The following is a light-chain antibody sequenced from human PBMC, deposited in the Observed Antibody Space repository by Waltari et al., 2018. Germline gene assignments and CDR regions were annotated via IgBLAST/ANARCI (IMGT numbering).Light chain of an antibody. CDR2: EVS. J-gene: IGLJ2*01. CDR1: SSDVGSYNL. Sequence: QSALTQPASVSGSPGQSIPISCTGTSSDVGSYNLVSRYQQHPGKAPKLMIYEVSKRPSGVSNRFSGSKSGNTASLTISGLQAEDEADYYCCSYAGSSTFVVFGGGTKLTVL. V-gene: IGLV2-23*02. CDR3: CSYAGSSTFVV.